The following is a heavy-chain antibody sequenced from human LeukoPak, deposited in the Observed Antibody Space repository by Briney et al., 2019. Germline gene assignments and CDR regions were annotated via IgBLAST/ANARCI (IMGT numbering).Heavy chain of an antibody. CDR1: GYTFTGYY. V-gene: IGHV1-46*01. CDR3: ASTLGYCSRTSCYAYYYYGMDV. J-gene: IGHJ6*02. D-gene: IGHD2-2*01. CDR2: INPSGGST. Sequence: ASVKVSCKASGYTFTGYYMHWVRQAPGQGLEWMGIINPSGGSTSYAQKFQGRVTMTRDTSTSTVYMELSSLRSEDTAVYYCASTLGYCSRTSCYAYYYYGMDVWGQGTTVTVSS.